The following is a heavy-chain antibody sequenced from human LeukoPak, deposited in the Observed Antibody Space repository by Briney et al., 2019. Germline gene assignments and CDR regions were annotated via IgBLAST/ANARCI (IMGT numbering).Heavy chain of an antibody. V-gene: IGHV3-9*01. J-gene: IGHJ4*02. CDR3: AKGVSPYSSGSFDY. CDR2: ISWNSGSI. Sequence: GGSLRLSCAASGFTFDDYAMHWVRQAPGKGLEWVSGISWNSGSIGYADSVKGRFTISRDNAKNSLYLQMNSLRAEDTALYYCAKGVSPYSSGSFDYWGQGTLVTVSS. D-gene: IGHD6-19*01. CDR1: GFTFDDYA.